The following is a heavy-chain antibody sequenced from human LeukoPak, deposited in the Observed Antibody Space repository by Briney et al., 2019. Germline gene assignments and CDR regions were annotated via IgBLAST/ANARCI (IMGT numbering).Heavy chain of an antibody. CDR2: ISGSGAST. D-gene: IGHD1-14*01. CDR3: AKAIRQNRDLYDY. V-gene: IGHV3-23*01. CDR1: GFTFSTYA. Sequence: PGGSLRLSCAASGFTFSTYAMTWVRQAPGKGLEWDSGISGSGASTYYADSVKGRFTISRDNSKNTLYLQMNSLRAEDTALYYCAKAIRQNRDLYDYWGQGTLVTVSS. J-gene: IGHJ4*02.